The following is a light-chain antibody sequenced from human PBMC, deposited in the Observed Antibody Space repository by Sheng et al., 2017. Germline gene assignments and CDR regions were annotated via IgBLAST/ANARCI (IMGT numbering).Light chain of an antibody. J-gene: IGKJ1*01. CDR2: EAS. CDR3: QQYHNYSPT. CDR1: QNINRW. Sequence: DIHMTQSPSTLSASIGDRVTFTCRASQNINRWLAWYQVKSGEAPKVLIREASILESGVPSRFSGRGSGTEFTLSISSLQPDDSASYYCQQYHNYSPTFGQGDQGADQT. V-gene: IGKV1-5*03.